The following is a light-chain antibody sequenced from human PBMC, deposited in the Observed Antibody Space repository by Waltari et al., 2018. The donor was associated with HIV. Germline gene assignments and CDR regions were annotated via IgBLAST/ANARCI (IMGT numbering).Light chain of an antibody. CDR2: DVS. V-gene: IGLV2-14*03. CDR3: TSYASITSWV. CDR1: SSDVVDLNF. J-gene: IGLJ3*02. Sequence: QSALTQPASVSGSPGQSITFSCTGTSSDVVDLNFVSWYQNHPGKAPRLIIYDVSHRPSGVSDRFSGSKSGNTASLTISGLQAEDEADYYCTSYASITSWVFGGGTKVTVL.